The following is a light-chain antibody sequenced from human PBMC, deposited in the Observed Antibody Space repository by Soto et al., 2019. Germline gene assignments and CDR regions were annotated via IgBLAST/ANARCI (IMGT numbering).Light chain of an antibody. CDR3: QQYNTYWT. J-gene: IGKJ1*01. Sequence: DIHLTQSPSTLSASVGDRVTITCRASQTISHWLAWYQQKPGKAPKLLIFDASNLENGVPSRFSGSGSGTEFTLTITGLQPDDFATYYCQQYNTYWTFDQGTKV. V-gene: IGKV1-5*01. CDR1: QTISHW. CDR2: DAS.